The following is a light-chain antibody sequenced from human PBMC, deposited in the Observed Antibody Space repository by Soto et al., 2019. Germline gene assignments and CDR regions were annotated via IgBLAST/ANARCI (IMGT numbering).Light chain of an antibody. CDR2: DVN. CDR3: TSWTTSTTMI. CDR1: SSDIGAYNF. V-gene: IGLV2-14*03. J-gene: IGLJ2*01. Sequence: QSALTQPASVSGSPGQSITISCTGTSSDIGAYNFVSWYQQHPGKAPKLMLYDVNIRPSWFSNRFSGSKSGNTASLTISGLQAEDEADYYCTSWTTSTTMIFGGGTKLTVL.